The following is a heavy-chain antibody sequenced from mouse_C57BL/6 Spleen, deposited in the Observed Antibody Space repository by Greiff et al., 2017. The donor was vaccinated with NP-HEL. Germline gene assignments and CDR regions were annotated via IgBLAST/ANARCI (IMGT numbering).Heavy chain of an antibody. CDR2: IYPGSGNT. J-gene: IGHJ4*01. Sequence: QVQLQQSGPELVKPGASVKISCKASGYSFTSYYIHWVKQRPGQGLEWIGWIYPGSGNTTYNEKFKGKATLTADTSSSTAYMQLSSLTSEDSAVYSCAREGVSYAMDDWGQGTSVTVSS. CDR3: AREGVSYAMDD. V-gene: IGHV1-66*01. CDR1: GYSFTSYY.